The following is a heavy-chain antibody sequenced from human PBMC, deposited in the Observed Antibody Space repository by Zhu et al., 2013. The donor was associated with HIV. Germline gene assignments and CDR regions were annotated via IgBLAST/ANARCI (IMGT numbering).Heavy chain of an antibody. V-gene: IGHV3-21*01. CDR1: GFTFSSYS. CDR2: ISSSSSYI. J-gene: IGHJ3*02. CDR3: AREGVGQWLVPAFDI. Sequence: VQLVESGGGLVKPGGSLRLSCAASGFTFSSYSMNWVRQAPGKGLEWVSSISSSSSYIYYADSVKGRFTISRDNAKNSLYLQMNSLRAEDTAVYYCAREGVGQWLVPAFDIWGQGTMVTVSS. D-gene: IGHD6-19*01.